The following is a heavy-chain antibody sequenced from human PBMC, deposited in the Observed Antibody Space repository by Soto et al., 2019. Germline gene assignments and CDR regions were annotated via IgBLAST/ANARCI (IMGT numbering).Heavy chain of an antibody. D-gene: IGHD3-16*01. J-gene: IGHJ3*02. CDR3: AREVGHDAFDI. Sequence: EVQLVESGGGVVQPGGSLRLSCAASGFTFSSYGMSWVRQAPGKGLEWVANIKQDGSKKYYVDSVKGRFTISRDKAKKSLYLQMNSLRAEYTAVYYCAREVGHDAFDIWGQGTMVTVSS. CDR2: IKQDGSKK. CDR1: GFTFSSYG. V-gene: IGHV3-7*01.